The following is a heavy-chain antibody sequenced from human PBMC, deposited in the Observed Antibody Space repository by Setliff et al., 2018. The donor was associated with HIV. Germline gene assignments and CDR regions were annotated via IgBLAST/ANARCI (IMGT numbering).Heavy chain of an antibody. CDR3: ARDLPLPGMAVAASMGRDYYYSMDV. Sequence: ASVKVSCKASAFTFNIYAIHWVRQAPGQALEWVGWINTNTGSPTYAQGLTGRFVFSLDTSVNTAYLQVSSLETEDTAVYYCARDLPLPGMAVAASMGRDYYYSMDVWGQGTTVTVSS. CDR1: AFTFNIYA. D-gene: IGHD6-19*01. J-gene: IGHJ6*02. CDR2: INTNTGSP. V-gene: IGHV7-4-1*02.